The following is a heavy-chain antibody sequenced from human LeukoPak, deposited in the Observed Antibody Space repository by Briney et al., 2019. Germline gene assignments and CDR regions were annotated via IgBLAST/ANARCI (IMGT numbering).Heavy chain of an antibody. Sequence: SETLSLTCTVSGGSISSSTYYWGWIRQPPGKGLEWIGNIYYSGNTYYNPSLKSRVTISVDKSKNQFSLKLSSVTAADTAVYYCARDETAATIFGVVRNNWFDPWGQGTLVTVSS. J-gene: IGHJ5*02. CDR1: GGSISSSTYY. D-gene: IGHD3-3*01. CDR3: ARDETAATIFGVVRNNWFDP. CDR2: IYYSGNT. V-gene: IGHV4-39*07.